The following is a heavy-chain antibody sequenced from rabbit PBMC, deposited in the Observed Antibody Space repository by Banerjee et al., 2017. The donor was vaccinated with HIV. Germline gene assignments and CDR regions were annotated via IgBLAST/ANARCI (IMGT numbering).Heavy chain of an antibody. Sequence: QSLEESGGDLVKPGASLTLTCTASGFSFSSGYYMCWVRQAPGKGLEWIACIYAGSSDTTYYASWAKGRFTISKTSSTTVTLQMTSLTVADTAIYWCARGIGSNNPDLWGPGTLVTVS. D-gene: IGHD4-2*01. CDR2: IYAGSSDTT. CDR3: ARGIGSNNPDL. V-gene: IGHV1S40*01. CDR1: GFSFSSGYY. J-gene: IGHJ4*01.